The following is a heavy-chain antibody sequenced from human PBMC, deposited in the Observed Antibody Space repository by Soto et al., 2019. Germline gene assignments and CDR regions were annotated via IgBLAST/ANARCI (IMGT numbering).Heavy chain of an antibody. CDR3: ARDHREAQLVVPAAPVFPHAFDI. CDR1: GYTFTSYG. V-gene: IGHV1-18*01. Sequence: ASVKVSCKASGYTFTSYGISWVRQAPGQGLERMGWISAYNGNTNYAQKLQGRVTMTTDTSTSTAYMELRSLRSDDTAVYYCARDHREAQLVVPAAPVFPHAFDIWDQGTMVPVSS. CDR2: ISAYNGNT. J-gene: IGHJ3*02. D-gene: IGHD2-2*01.